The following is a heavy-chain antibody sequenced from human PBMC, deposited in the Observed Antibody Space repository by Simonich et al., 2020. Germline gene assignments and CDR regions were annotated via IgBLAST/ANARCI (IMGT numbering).Heavy chain of an antibody. Sequence: EVQLVESGGGLVKPGGSLRLSCAASGFTLSRYSMNWVRRAPGKGRECVSSISSSSSYIYYADSVKGRFTISRDNAKNSLYLQMNSLRAEDTAVYYCARDVDTAMVFDYWGQGTLVTVSS. V-gene: IGHV3-21*01. CDR3: ARDVDTAMVFDY. J-gene: IGHJ4*02. CDR1: GFTLSRYS. D-gene: IGHD5-18*01. CDR2: ISSSSSYI.